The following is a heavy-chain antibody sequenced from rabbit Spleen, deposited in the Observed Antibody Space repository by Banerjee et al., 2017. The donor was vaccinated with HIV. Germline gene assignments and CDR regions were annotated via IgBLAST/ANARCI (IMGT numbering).Heavy chain of an antibody. J-gene: IGHJ4*01. Sequence: QEQLVESGGGLVQPEGSLALTCTASGFSFSNGYYMCWVRQAPGKGLEWIACIYTGTSGITYYANWVISRFTITSDTNQNTVDLKMTSLTAADTATYFCARDLVAVIGWNFNLWGPGTLVTVS. V-gene: IGHV1S45*01. CDR1: GFSFSNGYY. CDR3: ARDLVAVIGWNFNL. D-gene: IGHD1-1*01. CDR2: IYTGTSGIT.